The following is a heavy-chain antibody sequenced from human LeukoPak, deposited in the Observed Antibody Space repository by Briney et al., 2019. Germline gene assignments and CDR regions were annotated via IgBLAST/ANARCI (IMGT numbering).Heavy chain of an antibody. CDR1: GGSFSGYY. CDR3: ARTYYYGSGSYYPFDY. J-gene: IGHJ4*02. V-gene: IGHV4-34*01. CDR2: INHSGST. Sequence: PSETLSLTCAVYGGSFSGYYWSWIRQPPGKGLEWIGEINHSGSTNYNSSLKSRVTISVDTSKNQFSLKLSSVTAADAAVYYCARTYYYGSGSYYPFDYWGQGTLVTVSS. D-gene: IGHD3-10*01.